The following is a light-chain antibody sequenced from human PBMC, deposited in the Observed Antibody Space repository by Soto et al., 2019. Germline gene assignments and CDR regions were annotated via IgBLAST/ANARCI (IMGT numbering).Light chain of an antibody. CDR3: QAWDSSTACVV. CDR2: QDS. CDR1: KLGDKY. J-gene: IGLJ2*01. Sequence: SYELTQPPSVSVSPGQTASITCSGDKLGDKYACWYQQKPGQSPVLVIYQDSKRPSGIPERFSGSNSGNTATLTISGTQAMDEADYYCQAWDSSTACVVFSGGTQLTVL. V-gene: IGLV3-1*01.